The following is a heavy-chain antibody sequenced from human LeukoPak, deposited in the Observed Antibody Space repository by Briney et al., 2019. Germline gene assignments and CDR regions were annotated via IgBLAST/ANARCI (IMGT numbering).Heavy chain of an antibody. Sequence: SETLSLTCAVYGGSFSGYYWSCVRQPPGKGVEWSGEINQSGSTNYNPSLKSRVTISVDTSMYPFSLELSSVTDADTAVYYCAKTLYAAADAFDIWGQGTLVTVSS. V-gene: IGHV4-34*01. CDR2: INQSGST. CDR1: GGSFSGYY. D-gene: IGHD2/OR15-2a*01. J-gene: IGHJ3*02. CDR3: AKTLYAAADAFDI.